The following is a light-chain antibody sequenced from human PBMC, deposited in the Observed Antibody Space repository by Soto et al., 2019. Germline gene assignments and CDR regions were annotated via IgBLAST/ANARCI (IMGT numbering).Light chain of an antibody. CDR3: QQYGSSPIT. V-gene: IGKV3-20*01. CDR2: GAS. J-gene: IGKJ5*01. CDR1: QSVSSSF. Sequence: EIVLTQSPGTLSLSPGERATLSCRASQSVSSSFLAWYQQKPGQAPRLLIYGASSRATGIPDRFSGSGSGTDFTLTISRLEPEDFALYYCQQYGSSPITFGQGTRLEMK.